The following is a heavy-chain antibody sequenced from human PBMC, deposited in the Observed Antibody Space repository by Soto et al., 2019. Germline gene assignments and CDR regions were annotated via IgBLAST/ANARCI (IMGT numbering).Heavy chain of an antibody. V-gene: IGHV4-34*12. D-gene: IGHD3-22*01. Sequence: SETLSLTCAVYGESFNGFYWSWIRQPPERGLEWIGEIIHSGTTNYNPSLKSRVTISLDTSKNQFSLKLSSVIAADTAVYYCARRKFYDGRAWVFDSWGQGTLVT. CDR3: ARRKFYDGRAWVFDS. CDR1: GESFNGFY. CDR2: IIHSGTT. J-gene: IGHJ4*02.